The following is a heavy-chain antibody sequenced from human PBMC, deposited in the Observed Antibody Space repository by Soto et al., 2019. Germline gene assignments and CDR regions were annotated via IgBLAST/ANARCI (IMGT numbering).Heavy chain of an antibody. CDR1: GDSVTISDYY. J-gene: IGHJ4*02. V-gene: IGHV4-39*01. Sequence: QLQLQESGPGLVKPSETLSLTCTVSGDSVTISDYYWGWIRQPPGKGLEWIGSIHYSGSTCYNPSLKGRATLPGDTSKKQSSLKLTAVTAADAAVYYCAAHDSGGYYAEYWGQGTLVTVSA. D-gene: IGHD3-22*01. CDR3: AAHDSGGYYAEY. CDR2: IHYSGST.